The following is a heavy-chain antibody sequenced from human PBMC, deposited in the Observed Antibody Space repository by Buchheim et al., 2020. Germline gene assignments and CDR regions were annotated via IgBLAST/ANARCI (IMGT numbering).Heavy chain of an antibody. Sequence: QVQLVESGGGVVQPGRSLRLSCAASGFTFSSYAMHWVRQAPGKGLEWVAVISYDGSNKYYADSVKGRFTISSDNSKNQLYLQMNSLRAEDTAVYYCAREGYDSAPFDYWGQGTL. J-gene: IGHJ4*02. CDR3: AREGYDSAPFDY. D-gene: IGHD3-22*01. V-gene: IGHV3-30-3*01. CDR1: GFTFSSYA. CDR2: ISYDGSNK.